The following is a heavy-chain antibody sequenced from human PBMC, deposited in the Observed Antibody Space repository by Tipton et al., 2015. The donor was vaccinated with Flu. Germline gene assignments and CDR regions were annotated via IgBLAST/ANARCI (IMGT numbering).Heavy chain of an antibody. D-gene: IGHD4-17*01. Sequence: SLRLSCAASGFIFGNYYMTWVRQAPGKGLEWVADIKHDGSGAYYVDSVKGRFTVSRDNAKNSLYLQMNSLRAEDTAVYYCARDFEDYGQWYFDVWGRGTLVVVSS. J-gene: IGHJ2*01. CDR2: IKHDGSGA. CDR1: GFIFGNYY. CDR3: ARDFEDYGQWYFDV. V-gene: IGHV3-7*01.